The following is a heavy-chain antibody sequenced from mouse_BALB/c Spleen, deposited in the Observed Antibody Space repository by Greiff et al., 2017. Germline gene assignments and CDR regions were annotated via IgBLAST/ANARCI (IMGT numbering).Heavy chain of an antibody. J-gene: IGHJ3*01. CDR1: GFAFSSYD. D-gene: IGHD2-1*01. CDR2: ISSGGGST. Sequence: EVKVVESGGGLVKPGGSLKLSCAASGFAFSSYDMSWVRQTPEKRLEWVAYISSGGGSTYYPDTVKGRFTISRDNAKNTLYLQMSSLKSEDTAMYYCARRNYYFAYWGQGTLVTVAA. V-gene: IGHV5-12-1*01. CDR3: ARRNYYFAY.